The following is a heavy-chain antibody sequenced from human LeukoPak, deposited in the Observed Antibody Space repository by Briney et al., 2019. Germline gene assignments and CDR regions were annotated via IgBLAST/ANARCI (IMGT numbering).Heavy chain of an antibody. D-gene: IGHD5-12*01. Sequence: PSETLSLTCTVSGYSISSGYYWGWIRQPPGKGLEWIGSIYHSGSTYYNPSLKSRVTISVDTSKNQFSLKLSSVTAADTAVYYCARANSGYDSVDYWGQGTLVTVSS. V-gene: IGHV4-38-2*02. J-gene: IGHJ4*02. CDR2: IYHSGST. CDR1: GYSISSGYY. CDR3: ARANSGYDSVDY.